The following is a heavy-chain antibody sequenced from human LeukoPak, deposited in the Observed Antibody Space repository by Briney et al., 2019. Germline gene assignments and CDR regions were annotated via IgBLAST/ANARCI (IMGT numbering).Heavy chain of an antibody. Sequence: ASVKVSCTASGYTFINYYMHWVRQAPGQGLEWMGIINPSGGTTSYAQNFQGRVTMTRDTSTSTVYMELSSLRSEDTAVYYCAREIGPRQLHLWGSAFDYWGQGTLVTVSS. CDR2: INPSGGTT. J-gene: IGHJ4*02. CDR1: GYTFINYY. CDR3: AREIGPRQLHLWGSAFDY. D-gene: IGHD5-18*01. V-gene: IGHV1-46*01.